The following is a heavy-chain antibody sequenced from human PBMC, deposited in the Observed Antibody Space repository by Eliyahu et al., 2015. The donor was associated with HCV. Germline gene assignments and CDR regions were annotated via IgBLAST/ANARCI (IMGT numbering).Heavy chain of an antibody. D-gene: IGHD6-19*01. J-gene: IGHJ4*02. CDR3: AKENSPRSSNGWPLDY. CDR2: VAHDGSIE. V-gene: IGHV3-30*18. CDR1: GFIFSEYG. Sequence: QVHLVESGGGVVQPGRSLRVSCAASGFIFSEYGMHWVRQAPGKGLEWLAVVAHDGSIEFYADSVRGRFTIFRDNSENKLYLQMNSLRAEDTAVYHCAKENSPRSSNGWPLDYWGQGTLVSVSS.